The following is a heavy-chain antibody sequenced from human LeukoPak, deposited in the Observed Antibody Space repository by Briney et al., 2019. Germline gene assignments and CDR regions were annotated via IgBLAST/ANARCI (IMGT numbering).Heavy chain of an antibody. CDR1: GYTFTNYD. J-gene: IGHJ5*02. CDR3: ARRITMVRGGSWFDP. Sequence: ASVKVSCKASGYTFTNYDINWVRQATGRGLEWMGWMNPNSGNTDYAQKFQGRVTITRNTSISTAYMELSSLRSEDTAVYYCARRITMVRGGSWFDPWGQGTLVTVSS. D-gene: IGHD3-10*01. V-gene: IGHV1-8*03. CDR2: MNPNSGNT.